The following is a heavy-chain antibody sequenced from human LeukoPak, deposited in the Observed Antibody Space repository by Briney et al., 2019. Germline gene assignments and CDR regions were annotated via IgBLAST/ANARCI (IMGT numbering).Heavy chain of an antibody. D-gene: IGHD3-3*01. CDR2: INPNSGGT. CDR3: ARAYVDFWSGYPMDV. CDR1: GYTFTGYY. J-gene: IGHJ6*04. Sequence: GASVKVSCKASGYTFTGYYMHWVRQAPGQGLEWMGWINPNSGGTNYAQKFQGRVTITRNTSISTAYMELSSLRSEDTAVYYCARAYVDFWSGYPMDVWGKGTTVTVSS. V-gene: IGHV1-2*02.